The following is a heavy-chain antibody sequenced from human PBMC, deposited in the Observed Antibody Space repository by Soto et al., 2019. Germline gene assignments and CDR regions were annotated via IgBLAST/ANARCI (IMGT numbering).Heavy chain of an antibody. D-gene: IGHD3-22*01. V-gene: IGHV4-59*11. CDR3: AREGSITMTSYYYYGMDV. CDR2: IYYSGST. Sequence: SETLSLTCTVSGGSISSHYWSWIRQPPGKGLEWIGYIYYSGSTNYNPSLKSRVTISVDTSKNQFSLKLSSVTAADTAVYYCAREGSITMTSYYYYGMDVWGQGTTVTVSS. CDR1: GGSISSHY. J-gene: IGHJ6*02.